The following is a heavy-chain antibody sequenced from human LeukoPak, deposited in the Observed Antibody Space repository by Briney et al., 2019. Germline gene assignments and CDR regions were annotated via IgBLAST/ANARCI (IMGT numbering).Heavy chain of an antibody. D-gene: IGHD5-12*01. V-gene: IGHV3-30*03. J-gene: IGHJ4*02. CDR2: ISSDGNDK. CDR1: GFTVTYNY. CDR3: TTKVIRGNSGDDYDD. Sequence: GGSLRLSCAASGFTVTYNYMSWVRQAPGKGLEWVALISSDGNDKLYGDSVKGRFTISRDDSKSTLYLQMNSLRAEDTAVYYCTTKVIRGNSGDDYDDWGQGTLVTVSS.